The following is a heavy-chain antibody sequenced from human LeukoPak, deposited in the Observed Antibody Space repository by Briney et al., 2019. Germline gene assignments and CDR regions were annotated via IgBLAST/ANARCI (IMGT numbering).Heavy chain of an antibody. D-gene: IGHD6-19*01. J-gene: IGHJ4*02. V-gene: IGHV1-2*06. CDR2: IYPNSGGT. Sequence: GASVKVSCKASGYAFTGYYMHWVRQAPGQGLEWMGRIYPNSGGTNYAQKFQGRVTMTRDTSISTAYMELSRLRSDDTAVYYCARIIAVAAKEVDYWGQGTLVTVSS. CDR3: ARIIAVAAKEVDY. CDR1: GYAFTGYY.